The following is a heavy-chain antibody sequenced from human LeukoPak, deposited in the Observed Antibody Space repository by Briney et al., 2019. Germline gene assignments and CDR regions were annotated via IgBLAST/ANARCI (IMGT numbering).Heavy chain of an antibody. D-gene: IGHD2/OR15-2a*01. Sequence: SGTLSLTCAVYGGSFSGYYLSWLRQPPGKGLEWIGEINHSGSTNYNPSLKSRGTISLDTSKNQFSLKLSSVTVADTGVYYCAGRILPSYDFDYWGQGTLVTVSS. CDR1: GGSFSGYY. V-gene: IGHV4-34*01. J-gene: IGHJ4*02. CDR2: INHSGST. CDR3: AGRILPSYDFDY.